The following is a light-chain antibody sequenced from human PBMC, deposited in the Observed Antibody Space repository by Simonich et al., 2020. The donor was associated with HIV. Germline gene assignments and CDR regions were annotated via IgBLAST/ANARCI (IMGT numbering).Light chain of an antibody. CDR2: AAS. V-gene: IGKV1-NL1*01. CDR3: QQSNYTPYT. J-gene: IGKJ2*01. CDR1: QDISNS. Sequence: DIQMTQSPSSLSASVGDRVTITSRASQDISNSLVWYQQKPGKAPKLLLYAASRLESGVPSRFSGSGSGTDFTLIISSLQPEDFATYYCQQSNYTPYTFGQGTKLEIK.